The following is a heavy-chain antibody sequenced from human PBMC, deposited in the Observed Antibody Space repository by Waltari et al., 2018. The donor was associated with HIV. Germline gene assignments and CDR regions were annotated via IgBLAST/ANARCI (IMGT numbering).Heavy chain of an antibody. CDR3: ARDRHPQQNWFDP. CDR1: GFTFSNSW. D-gene: IGHD1-1*01. CDR2: INVDLSQR. Sequence: VQLVESGGGSVRPGGSLSLSCAASGFTFSNSWMCWFRRAPGKGLEWVANINVDLSQRYYAGFVKGRFSISRDNARKSLSLDMNSLRVDDTATYYCARDRHPQQNWFDPWGQGTLVTVSS. V-gene: IGHV3-7*05. J-gene: IGHJ5*02.